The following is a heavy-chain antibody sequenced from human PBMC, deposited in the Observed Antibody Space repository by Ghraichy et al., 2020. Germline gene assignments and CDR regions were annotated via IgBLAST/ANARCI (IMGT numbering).Heavy chain of an antibody. V-gene: IGHV4-4*07. Sequence: SQTLSLTCSVSGVSISSYYWSWIRQSAGKGLEWIGSVHTVESTRYNPSLRSRVIMSVDTSKSQFSLEVTSVTAADTAVYYCARGAPDGNIDYNYFDPWGQGTLVTVSS. D-gene: IGHD5-24*01. CDR1: GVSISSYY. CDR2: VHTVEST. J-gene: IGHJ5*02. CDR3: ARGAPDGNIDYNYFDP.